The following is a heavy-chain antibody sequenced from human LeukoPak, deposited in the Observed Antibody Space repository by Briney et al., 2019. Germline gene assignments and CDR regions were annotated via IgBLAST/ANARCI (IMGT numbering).Heavy chain of an antibody. CDR2: LSYDGSNT. J-gene: IGHJ6*02. D-gene: IGHD3-9*01. Sequence: GGSLRLSCAASGFIFSSYTMHWVRQAPGKGLEWVAGLSYDGSNTNHADPVKGRFTISRDNPKNTVHLQMNSLRAEDTAVYYCAREDYDILYGMDVWGQGTTVTVSS. V-gene: IGHV3-30-3*01. CDR1: GFIFSSYT. CDR3: AREDYDILYGMDV.